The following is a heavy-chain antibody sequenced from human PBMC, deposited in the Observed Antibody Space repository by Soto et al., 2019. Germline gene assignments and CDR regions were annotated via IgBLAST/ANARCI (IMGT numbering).Heavy chain of an antibody. D-gene: IGHD6-19*01. CDR1: GFTFSSYA. CDR3: AKVGLVAVVGPFDY. CDR2: ISGSGGST. V-gene: IGHV3-23*01. J-gene: IGHJ4*02. Sequence: PGGSLRLSCAASGFTFSSYAMSWVRQAPGKGLEWVSAISGSGGSTYYADSVKGRLTISRDNSKNTLYLQMNSLRAEDTAVYYCAKVGLVAVVGPFDYWGQGTLVTVSS.